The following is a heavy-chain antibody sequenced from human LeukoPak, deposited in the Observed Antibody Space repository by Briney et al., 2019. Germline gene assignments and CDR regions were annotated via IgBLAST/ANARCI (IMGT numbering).Heavy chain of an antibody. J-gene: IGHJ5*02. CDR2: INTGNGNT. Sequence: ASVKVSCKASGYTFTSYTMHWVRQAPGQRLEWTGWINTGNGNTKYPQEFQGRVTITRDTSASTAYMELSSLRSEDMAVYYCARGAKFRSYGSGTYYTSLPFDPWGQGTLVTVSS. CDR1: GYTFTSYT. D-gene: IGHD3-10*01. V-gene: IGHV1-3*03. CDR3: ARGAKFRSYGSGTYYTSLPFDP.